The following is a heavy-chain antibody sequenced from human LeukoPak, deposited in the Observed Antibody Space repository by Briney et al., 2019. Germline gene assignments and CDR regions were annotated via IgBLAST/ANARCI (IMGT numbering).Heavy chain of an antibody. CDR1: GFTFSSYW. Sequence: GGPLRLSCAASGFTFSSYWMHWVRQAPGKGLVWVSRINSDGSSTSYADSVKGRFTISRDNAKNTLYLQMNSLRAEDTAVYYCAKDRARKLRFLEWFAETDAFDIWGQGTMVTVSS. D-gene: IGHD3-3*01. V-gene: IGHV3-74*01. CDR3: AKDRARKLRFLEWFAETDAFDI. J-gene: IGHJ3*02. CDR2: INSDGSST.